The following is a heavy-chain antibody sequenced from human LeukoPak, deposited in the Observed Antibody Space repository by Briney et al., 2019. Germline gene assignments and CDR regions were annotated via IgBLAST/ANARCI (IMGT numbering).Heavy chain of an antibody. CDR2: ISSSSSYI. J-gene: IGHJ4*02. V-gene: IGHV3-21*01. Sequence: PGGSLRLSCAASGFTFSSYSMNWVRRAPGKGLEWVSSISSSSSYIYYADSVKGRFTISRDNAKNSLYLQMNSLRAEDTAVYYCARDAQWLDKPFDYWGQGTLVTVSS. D-gene: IGHD6-19*01. CDR3: ARDAQWLDKPFDY. CDR1: GFTFSSYS.